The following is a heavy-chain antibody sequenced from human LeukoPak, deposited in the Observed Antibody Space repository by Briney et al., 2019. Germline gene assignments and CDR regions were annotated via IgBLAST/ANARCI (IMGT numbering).Heavy chain of an antibody. CDR1: GFTFSPYA. Sequence: GGSLRLSCAASGFTFSPYAMSWVRQAPGKGLEWVSVISGSGDSTYYADSVKGRFTISRDNSKNTLYLQMNSLRVEDTAIYYCARARSCSSTSCFIDYWGQGTLVTVSS. J-gene: IGHJ4*02. V-gene: IGHV3-23*01. CDR3: ARARSCSSTSCFIDY. D-gene: IGHD2-2*01. CDR2: ISGSGDST.